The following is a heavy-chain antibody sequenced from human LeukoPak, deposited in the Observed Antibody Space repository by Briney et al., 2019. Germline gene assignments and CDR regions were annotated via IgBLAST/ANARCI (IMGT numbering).Heavy chain of an antibody. J-gene: IGHJ4*02. V-gene: IGHV3-30*18. D-gene: IGHD6-19*01. CDR3: AKVGGQWLVQSYFDY. Sequence: PGGSLRLSCAASGFTFSSYGMHWVRQAPGKGLEWVAVISYDGSNKYYADSVKGRFTISRDNSKNTLYLQMNSLRAEDTAVYYCAKVGGQWLVQSYFDYWGQGTLVTVSS. CDR2: ISYDGSNK. CDR1: GFTFSSYG.